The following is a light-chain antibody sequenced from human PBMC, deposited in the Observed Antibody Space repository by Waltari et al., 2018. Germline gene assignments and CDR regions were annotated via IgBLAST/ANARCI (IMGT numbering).Light chain of an antibody. CDR3: MQGIHPPLT. V-gene: IGKV2-29*02. CDR1: QSLLHSDGKTY. Sequence: DIVMTQTPLSLSVTPGQPASISCKSSQSLLHSDGKTYLYWYLQKPGQSPQLLIYEVSIRFSGVPDRFSGSGSGTDFTLKISRVEAEDVGVYYCMQGIHPPLTFGGGTKVEIK. J-gene: IGKJ4*01. CDR2: EVS.